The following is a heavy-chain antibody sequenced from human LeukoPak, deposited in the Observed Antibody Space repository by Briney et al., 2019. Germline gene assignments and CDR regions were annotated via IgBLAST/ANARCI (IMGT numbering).Heavy chain of an antibody. J-gene: IGHJ5*02. CDR3: ARDVGIAARQDWFDP. CDR2: ISSSGSTI. Sequence: GGSLRLSCAAPGFTFSDYYMSWIRQAPGTGLEWVSYISSSGSTIYYADSVKGRFTISRDNTRNSLYLQMNSLRAEDTAVYYCARDVGIAARQDWFDPWGQGTLVTVSS. CDR1: GFTFSDYY. D-gene: IGHD6-6*01. V-gene: IGHV3-11*01.